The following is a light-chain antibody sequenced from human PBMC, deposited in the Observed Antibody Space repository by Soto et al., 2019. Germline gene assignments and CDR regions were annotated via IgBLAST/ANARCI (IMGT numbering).Light chain of an antibody. CDR2: GAT. J-gene: IGKJ1*01. Sequence: ALQMTQSPSSLSASVGDRVTITCRASQDIRTELGWYQQKPGKAPKLLIYGATTLQSGVPSRFSGSGSGTDFTRTISGLQPEDLATYYCLQDYNYPRTFGHGTKVEVK. V-gene: IGKV1-6*01. CDR1: QDIRTE. CDR3: LQDYNYPRT.